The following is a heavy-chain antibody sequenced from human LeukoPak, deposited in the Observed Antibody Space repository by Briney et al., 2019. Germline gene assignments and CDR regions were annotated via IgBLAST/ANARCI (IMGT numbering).Heavy chain of an antibody. CDR2: IKQDGSET. Sequence: PGGSLRLSCAASGFSISTYWMNWVRQAPGKGLEWVATIKQDGSETLYVDFVKGRFTISRENTKNSLYLQMNSLRAEDTAVYYCSGGSGWLTDYWGQGTLVTVSS. V-gene: IGHV3-7*04. D-gene: IGHD6-19*01. CDR1: GFSISTYW. J-gene: IGHJ4*02. CDR3: SGGSGWLTDY.